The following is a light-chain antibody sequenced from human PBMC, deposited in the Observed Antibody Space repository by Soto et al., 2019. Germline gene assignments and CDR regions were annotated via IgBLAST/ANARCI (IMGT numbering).Light chain of an antibody. J-gene: IGKJ4*01. V-gene: IGKV3-20*01. CDR3: QHYGSLVLT. CDR1: QSVSSTY. Sequence: IVLTQSPGTLSLSPGERATLSCRASQSVSSTYLAWYQQKPGQAPRLLSYGASSRATGIPDRFSGSGSGTDFTLTISRLEPEDFAVYYCQHYGSLVLTFGGGTKVEIK. CDR2: GAS.